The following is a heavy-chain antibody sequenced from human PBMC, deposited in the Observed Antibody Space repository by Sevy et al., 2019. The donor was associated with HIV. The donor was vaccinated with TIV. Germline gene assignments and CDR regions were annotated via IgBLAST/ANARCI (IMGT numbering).Heavy chain of an antibody. CDR2: IWYDGSKT. J-gene: IGHJ4*02. Sequence: GGSLRLSCAASGFTFSAYGMHWVRQTPGKGLEWVAVIWYDGSKTYYAESVKGRFTISRDNSKNTVYMQMNSLRVEYTAVYYCARDGVPAAKLFDYWGQGTLVTVSS. CDR1: GFTFSAYG. V-gene: IGHV3-33*01. CDR3: ARDGVPAAKLFDY. D-gene: IGHD2-2*01.